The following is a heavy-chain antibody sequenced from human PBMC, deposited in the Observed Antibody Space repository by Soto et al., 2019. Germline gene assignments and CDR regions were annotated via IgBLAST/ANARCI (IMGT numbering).Heavy chain of an antibody. CDR1: GVFISSDAYY. CDR3: ARYRFTATWSKFDY. CDR2: FSHRGTT. V-gene: IGHV4-31*11. Sequence: QVQLQESGPGLVKPSQTLSLTCAVSGVFISSDAYYWSWIRQHPGKGLEWIGFFSHRGTTYYNPSLKSRVTISGDTSKNQISLKLTSVTAPDTAVYYCARYRFTATWSKFDYWGQGALVTVSS. J-gene: IGHJ4*02. D-gene: IGHD3-16*02.